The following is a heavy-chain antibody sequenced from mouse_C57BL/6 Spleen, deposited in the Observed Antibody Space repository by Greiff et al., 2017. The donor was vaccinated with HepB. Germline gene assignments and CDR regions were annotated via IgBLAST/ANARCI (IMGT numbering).Heavy chain of an antibody. CDR2: IYPGDGDT. V-gene: IGHV1-82*01. D-gene: IGHD1-1*01. CDR3: ARRHTVVPSYYFDY. Sequence: QVQLKESGPELVKPGASVKISCKAFGYAFSSSWMNWVKQRPGKGLEWIGRIYPGDGDTNYNGKFKGKATLTADKSSSTAYMQLSSLTSEDSAVYFCARRHTVVPSYYFDYWGQGTTLTVSS. J-gene: IGHJ2*01. CDR1: GYAFSSSW.